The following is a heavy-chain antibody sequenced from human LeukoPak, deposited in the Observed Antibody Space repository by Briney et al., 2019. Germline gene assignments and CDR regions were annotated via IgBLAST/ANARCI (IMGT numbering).Heavy chain of an antibody. J-gene: IGHJ6*03. CDR3: ARGVLRFLEWLPRYYYYYYMDV. D-gene: IGHD3-3*01. CDR2: MNPNSGNT. V-gene: IGHV1-8*01. Sequence: ASVKVSCKASGYTFTSYEINWVRQAPGQGLEWMGWMNPNSGNTGYAQKFQGRVTMTRNTSISTAYMELSSLRSEDTAVYYCARGVLRFLEWLPRYYYYYYMDVWGKGTTVTVSS. CDR1: GYTFTSYE.